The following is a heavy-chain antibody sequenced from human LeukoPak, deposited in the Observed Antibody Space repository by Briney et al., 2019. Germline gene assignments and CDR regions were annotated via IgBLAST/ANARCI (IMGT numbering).Heavy chain of an antibody. V-gene: IGHV3-30*01. CDR3: ARDRPDIVIFGAFDY. J-gene: IGHJ4*02. Sequence: GGSLRLSCAASGFTFNNFVMHWVRQAPGKGPESVAVISSDGSNKYYADSVQGRFTISRDNSKNTLYLQMNSLRAEDTAVYYCARDRPDIVIFGAFDYWGQGTLVTVSS. D-gene: IGHD2-15*01. CDR1: GFTFNNFV. CDR2: ISSDGSNK.